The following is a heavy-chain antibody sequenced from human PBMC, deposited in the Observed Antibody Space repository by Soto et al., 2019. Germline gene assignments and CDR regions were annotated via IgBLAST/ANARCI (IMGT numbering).Heavy chain of an antibody. D-gene: IGHD3-3*01. J-gene: IGHJ6*02. CDR3: ASGQSVFGVKLSQDYYGMDV. CDR1: GFSLSTSGVG. V-gene: IGHV2-5*01. CDR2: IYWNDDK. Sequence: SGPTLVNPTQTLTLTCTFSGFSLSTSGVGVGWIRQPPGKALEWLALIYWNDDKRYSPSLKSRLTITKDTSKNQVFLTMTNMDAEDTAVYYCASGQSVFGVKLSQDYYGMDVWGQGTTVTVSS.